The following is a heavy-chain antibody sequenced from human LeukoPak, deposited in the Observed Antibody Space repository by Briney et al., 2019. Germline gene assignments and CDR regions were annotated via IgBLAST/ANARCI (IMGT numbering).Heavy chain of an antibody. Sequence: GGSLRLSCTASGFTFSVYAMIWVRQTPEKGLEWVSGISGSGGSTYYADSVKGRFTISRDNSKNTLYLQMNSLRAEDTAVYYCAKVWSADFWTGYFTWFDPSGQGTLVTVSS. J-gene: IGHJ5*02. CDR1: GFTFSVYA. D-gene: IGHD3/OR15-3a*01. CDR3: AKVWSADFWTGYFTWFDP. V-gene: IGHV3-23*01. CDR2: ISGSGGST.